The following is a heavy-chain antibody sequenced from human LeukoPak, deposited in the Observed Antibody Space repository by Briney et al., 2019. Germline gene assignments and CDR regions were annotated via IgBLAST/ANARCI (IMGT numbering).Heavy chain of an antibody. J-gene: IGHJ4*02. CDR3: ARDGVTSSVVY. V-gene: IGHV3-49*04. D-gene: IGHD2-21*02. CDR1: GFTFGDYA. Sequence: GGSLRLSCTASGFTFGDYAMSWVRQAPGKGLEWVGFIRSKAYGGTTEYAASVKGRFTISRDDSKSIAYLQMNSLKTEDTAVYYCARDGVTSSVVYWGQGTLVTVSS. CDR2: IRSKAYGGTT.